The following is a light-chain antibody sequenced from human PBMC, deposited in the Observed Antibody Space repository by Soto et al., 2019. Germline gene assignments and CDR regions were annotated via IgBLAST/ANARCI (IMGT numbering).Light chain of an antibody. J-gene: IGLJ2*01. V-gene: IGLV2-14*01. CDR1: SSDVGAYNY. CDR2: DVS. CDR3: SSYTSSGTLV. Sequence: QSALTQPASVSGSPGQSITISCTGTSSDVGAYNYVSWYQQHPGKAPKLMIYDVSNRTSGVSNRFSGSKSGNTASLTISGLQAEDEADYYCSSYTSSGTLVFGGGTKLTVL.